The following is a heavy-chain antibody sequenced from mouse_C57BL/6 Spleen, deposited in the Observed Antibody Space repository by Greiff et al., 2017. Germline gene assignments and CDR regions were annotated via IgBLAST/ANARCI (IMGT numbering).Heavy chain of an antibody. J-gene: IGHJ4*01. D-gene: IGHD1-1*01. V-gene: IGHV1-55*01. Sequence: QVHVKQSGAELVKPGASVKMSCKASGYTFTSYWITWVKQRPGQGLEWIGDIYPGSGSTNYNEKFKSKATLTVDTSSSTAYMQLSSLTSEDSAVYYCARFTTHYYAMDYWGQGTSVTVSS. CDR1: GYTFTSYW. CDR3: ARFTTHYYAMDY. CDR2: IYPGSGST.